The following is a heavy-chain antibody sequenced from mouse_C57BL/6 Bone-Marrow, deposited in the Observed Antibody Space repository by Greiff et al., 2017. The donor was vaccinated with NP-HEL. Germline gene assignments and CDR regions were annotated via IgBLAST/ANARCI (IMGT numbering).Heavy chain of an antibody. CDR2: ILPGSGST. Sequence: VQLQQSGAELMKPGASVKLSCKATGYTFTGYWIEWVKQRPGHGLEWIGEILPGSGSTNYNEKFKGKATFTADTSSNTAYMQLSSLTTEDSAIYYCAREGITTVVPYWYFDVWGTGTTVTVSS. J-gene: IGHJ1*03. CDR3: AREGITTVVPYWYFDV. CDR1: GYTFTGYW. D-gene: IGHD1-1*01. V-gene: IGHV1-9*01.